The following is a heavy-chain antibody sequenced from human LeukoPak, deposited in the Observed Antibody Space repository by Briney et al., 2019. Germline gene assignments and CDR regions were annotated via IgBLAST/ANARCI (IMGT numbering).Heavy chain of an antibody. D-gene: IGHD6-13*01. Sequence: GGSLRLSCAASGFTFSSSEMTWVRQAPGKGLEWCSYISSSGSTIYYAHSVKGRFTIPRANATNSLYLQMNSLTAEDTAVYYWAGVDSSLNWFDPWGQGTLVTVS. V-gene: IGHV3-48*03. J-gene: IGHJ5*02. CDR2: ISSSGSTI. CDR1: GFTFSSSE. CDR3: AGVDSSLNWFDP.